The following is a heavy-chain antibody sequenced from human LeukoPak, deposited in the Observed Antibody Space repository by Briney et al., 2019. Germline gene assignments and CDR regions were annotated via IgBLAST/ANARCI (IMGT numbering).Heavy chain of an antibody. D-gene: IGHD3-9*01. Sequence: ASVRVSCKASGYTFTSFDINWVRQATGQGPEWMGWMNPSSGDTGYAQKFQGRVTFTRDTSTNTAYMELSSLTSEDTAVYYCATDSGPRRLRYFDWLHHVDAFDIWGQGTMVTVSS. CDR1: GYTFTSFD. CDR2: MNPSSGDT. J-gene: IGHJ3*02. V-gene: IGHV1-8*03. CDR3: ATDSGPRRLRYFDWLHHVDAFDI.